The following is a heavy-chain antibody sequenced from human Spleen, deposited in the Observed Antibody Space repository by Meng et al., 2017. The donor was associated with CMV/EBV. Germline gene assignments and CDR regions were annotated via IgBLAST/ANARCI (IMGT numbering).Heavy chain of an antibody. J-gene: IGHJ4*02. D-gene: IGHD3-22*01. Sequence: YTVSNYLMHWVRQAPGQGLEWMGIINPSGSRTSYAQKFQGRVTMTRDTSTSTVYMELSILRSEDTAVYYCARGDDSSGYYYGNRVDYWGQGTLVTVSS. CDR2: INPSGSRT. CDR1: YTVSNYL. CDR3: ARGDDSSGYYYGNRVDY. V-gene: IGHV1-46*01.